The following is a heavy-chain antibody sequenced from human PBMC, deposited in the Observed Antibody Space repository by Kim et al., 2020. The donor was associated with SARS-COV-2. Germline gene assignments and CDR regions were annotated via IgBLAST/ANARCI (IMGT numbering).Heavy chain of an antibody. CDR1: GGSISSSNW. J-gene: IGHJ5*02. Sequence: SETLSLTCAVSGGSISSSNWWSWVRQPPGKGLEWIGEIYHSGSTNYNPSLKSRVTISVDKSKNQFSLKLSSVTAADTAVYYCARGKTRITIFGVVISPQNWFDPWGQGTLVTVSS. V-gene: IGHV4-4*02. D-gene: IGHD3-3*01. CDR3: ARGKTRITIFGVVISPQNWFDP. CDR2: IYHSGST.